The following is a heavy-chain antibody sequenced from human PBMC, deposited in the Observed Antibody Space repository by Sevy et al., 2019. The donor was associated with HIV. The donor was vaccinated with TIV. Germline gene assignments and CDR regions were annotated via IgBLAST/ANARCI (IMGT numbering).Heavy chain of an antibody. D-gene: IGHD6-13*01. CDR2: IYYSGST. CDR1: GGSISSSSYY. Sequence: SETLSLTCTVSGGSISSSSYYWGWIRQPPGKGLEWIGSIYYSGSTYYNPSLKSRVTISVDTSKNQFSLKLSSVTAADTDVYYCARLNRTYWYSSSWYSYFDYWGQGTLVTVSS. V-gene: IGHV4-39*01. CDR3: ARLNRTYWYSSSWYSYFDY. J-gene: IGHJ4*02.